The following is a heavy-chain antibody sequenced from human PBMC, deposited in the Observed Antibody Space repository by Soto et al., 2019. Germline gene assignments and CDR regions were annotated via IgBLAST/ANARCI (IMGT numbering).Heavy chain of an antibody. J-gene: IGHJ5*02. D-gene: IGHD5-18*01. CDR3: AGFFGYRYGRVDP. CDR1: GVSFNDYY. CDR2: INHSGST. Sequence: SETLSLTCAVYGVSFNDYYWSWVRQPPGKGLEWIGEINHSGSTNYSPSLKSRATISVDTSKNQFSLKLRSVTAADTAVSYCAGFFGYRYGRVDPWGQGTQVTVS. V-gene: IGHV4-34*01.